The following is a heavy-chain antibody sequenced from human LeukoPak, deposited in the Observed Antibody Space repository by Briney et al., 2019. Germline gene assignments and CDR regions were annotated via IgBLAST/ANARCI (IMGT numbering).Heavy chain of an antibody. CDR3: ARRAGAYSHPYDY. CDR2: ISSSGSYI. J-gene: IGHJ4*02. Sequence: GGPLRLSGGASGFTFSSHGMNWVGQSPGKGLEWVSFISSSGSYIYYADSVKGRFTITRDNAKNSLYLQMNSLRAEDTAVYYCARRAGAYSHPYDYWGQGTLVTVSS. CDR1: GFTFSSHG. D-gene: IGHD4/OR15-4a*01. V-gene: IGHV3-21*01.